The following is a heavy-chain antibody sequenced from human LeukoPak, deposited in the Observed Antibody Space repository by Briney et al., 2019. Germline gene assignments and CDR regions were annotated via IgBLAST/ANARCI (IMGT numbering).Heavy chain of an antibody. CDR2: ISNNGGYT. D-gene: IGHD2-15*01. Sequence: GGSLRLSCAASGFTFSSSAMSWVRQAPGKGLEWVSAISNNGGYTYYADSVQGRFTISRDNSKSTLCLQMNSLRAEDTAVYYCAKQLGYCSDGSCYFPYWGQGTLVTVYS. J-gene: IGHJ4*02. V-gene: IGHV3-23*01. CDR3: AKQLGYCSDGSCYFPY. CDR1: GFTFSSSA.